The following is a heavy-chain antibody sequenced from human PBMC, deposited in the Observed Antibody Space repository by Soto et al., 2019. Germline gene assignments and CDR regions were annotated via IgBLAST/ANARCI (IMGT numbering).Heavy chain of an antibody. CDR3: ARVPDSDC. V-gene: IGHV3-53*01. D-gene: IGHD2-21*01. Sequence: EERLVQSGGGLVQPGGSLRLSCAASGFSVGGNYMSWVRQAPGKGLELVSLIYSGGNPFYADSMKGRFTLSRDNSNNILYLQMSSLRADDTSVYYCARVPDSDCWGQGTQVSVSS. J-gene: IGHJ4*02. CDR1: GFSVGGNY. CDR2: IYSGGNP.